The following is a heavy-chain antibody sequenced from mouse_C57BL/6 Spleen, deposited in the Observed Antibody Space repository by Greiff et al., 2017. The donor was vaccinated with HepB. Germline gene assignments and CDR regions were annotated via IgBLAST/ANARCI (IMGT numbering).Heavy chain of an antibody. J-gene: IGHJ1*03. CDR2: IYPGDGDT. D-gene: IGHD4-1*01. CDR3: ARFPHWDGYWYFDV. V-gene: IGHV1-82*01. CDR1: GYAFSSSG. Sequence: QVHVKQSGPELVKPGASVKISCKASGYAFSSSGINWVKQRPGKGLEWIGRIYPGDGDTNSNGKFKGKATLTSCKSSSTAYMQLSSLTSEDSAVYFCARFPHWDGYWYFDVWGTGTTVTVSS.